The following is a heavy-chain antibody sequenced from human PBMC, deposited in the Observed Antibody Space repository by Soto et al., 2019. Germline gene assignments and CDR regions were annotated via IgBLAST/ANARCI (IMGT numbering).Heavy chain of an antibody. CDR2: INHSGST. CDR3: ARARKSPYYYDSSGYHGY. J-gene: IGHJ4*02. CDR1: GGSFSGYY. D-gene: IGHD3-22*01. V-gene: IGHV4-34*01. Sequence: QVQLQQWGAGLLEPSETLSLTCAVYGGSFSGYYWSWIRQPPGKGLEWIGEINHSGSTNYNPSLKSRVTISVDTSKNQFSLKLSSVTAADTAVYYCARARKSPYYYDSSGYHGYWGQGTLVTVSS.